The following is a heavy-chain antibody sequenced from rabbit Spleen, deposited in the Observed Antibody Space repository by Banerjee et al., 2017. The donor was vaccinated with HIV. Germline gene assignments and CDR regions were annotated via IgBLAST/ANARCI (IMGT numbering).Heavy chain of an antibody. CDR2: IYTGNSKT. D-gene: IGHD8-1*01. CDR3: ARDAGSGPYIDGYFNL. CDR1: GFDFSSNA. Sequence: QEQLVESGGGLVQPEGSLTLTCKASGFDFSSNAMCWVRQAPGKGLEWIACIYTGNSKTYYASWAKGRFTISKTSSTTVTLQMTSLTVADTATYFCARDAGSGPYIDGYFNLWGPGTLVTVS. J-gene: IGHJ4*01. V-gene: IGHV1S45*01.